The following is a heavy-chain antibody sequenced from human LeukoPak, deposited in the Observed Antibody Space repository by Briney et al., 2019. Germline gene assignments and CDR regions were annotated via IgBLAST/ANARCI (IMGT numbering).Heavy chain of an antibody. J-gene: IGHJ6*03. CDR3: ARAIYYYDSSGYYYYYYYMDV. Sequence: NPSETLSLTCAVYGGSFSGYYWSWIRQPPGKGLEWIGEINHSGSTSYNPSLKSRVTISVDTSKNQFSLKLSSVTAADTAVYYCARAIYYYDSSGYYYYYYYMDVWGKGTTVTVSS. V-gene: IGHV4-34*01. CDR1: GGSFSGYY. D-gene: IGHD3-22*01. CDR2: INHSGST.